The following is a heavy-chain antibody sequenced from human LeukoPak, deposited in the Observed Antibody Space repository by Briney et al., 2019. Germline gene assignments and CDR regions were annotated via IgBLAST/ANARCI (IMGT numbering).Heavy chain of an antibody. J-gene: IGHJ4*02. V-gene: IGHV4-34*01. Sequence: SETLSLTCAVYGGSFSGSYWSWIRQPPGKGLEWIGEINHSGSTNYNPSLKSRVTISVDTSKNQFSLKLSSVTAADTAVYYCARGGFEEQLPLDYWGQGTLVTVSS. CDR1: GGSFSGSY. CDR3: ARGGFEEQLPLDY. D-gene: IGHD6-6*01. CDR2: INHSGST.